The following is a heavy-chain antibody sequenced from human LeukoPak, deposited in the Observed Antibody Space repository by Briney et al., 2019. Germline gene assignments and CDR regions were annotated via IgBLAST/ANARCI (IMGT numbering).Heavy chain of an antibody. CDR2: IYHSGST. J-gene: IGHJ5*02. V-gene: IGHV4-38-2*02. D-gene: IGHD3-3*01. Sequence: SETLSLTCTVSGYSISSGYYWGWSRQPPGKGLEWIGSIYHSGSTYYNPSLKSRVTISLDTSKNLFSLKLSSVTAADTAVYYCARVRGRPIFGVVKHWFDPWGKGNLVTVSS. CDR1: GYSISSGYY. CDR3: ARVRGRPIFGVVKHWFDP.